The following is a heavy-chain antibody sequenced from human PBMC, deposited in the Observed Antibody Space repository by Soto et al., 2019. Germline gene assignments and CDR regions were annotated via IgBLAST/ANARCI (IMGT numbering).Heavy chain of an antibody. J-gene: IGHJ5*02. CDR3: ARDRTDSGYYTNWLDP. Sequence: SVKVSCKASGGTFGSDAITWVRRAPGQGLEWVGRIIPIFGTTNYAQNLQGRVTISADKSTLTSYMELHSLTSDDTALYYCARDRTDSGYYTNWLDPWGQGTQVTVSS. V-gene: IGHV1-69*06. CDR1: GGTFGSDA. D-gene: IGHD3-22*01. CDR2: IIPIFGTT.